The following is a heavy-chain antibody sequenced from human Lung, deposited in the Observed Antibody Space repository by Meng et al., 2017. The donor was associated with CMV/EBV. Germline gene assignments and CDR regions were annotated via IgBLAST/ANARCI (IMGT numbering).Heavy chain of an antibody. Sequence: STFTNYDINCVRQATGQGLEWMGWINPNTGNAVYAQNFQGRITFTGDTSMTTVYMDLSSLTSEDTAVYYCARGLGYCSTTSCYSDYWGQGTLVTVSS. CDR2: INPNTGNA. V-gene: IGHV1-8*03. D-gene: IGHD2-2*01. CDR1: STFTNYD. J-gene: IGHJ4*02. CDR3: ARGLGYCSTTSCYSDY.